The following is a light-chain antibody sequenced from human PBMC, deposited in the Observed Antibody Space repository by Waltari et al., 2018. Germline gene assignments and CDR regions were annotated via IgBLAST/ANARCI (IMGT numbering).Light chain of an antibody. CDR1: QSVSSY. V-gene: IGKV3-11*01. J-gene: IGKJ1*01. Sequence: VILTQSPATLSLSPGERATLSCRASQSVSSYLVWYQQKPGQAPRLLIHSASTRATGIPDRVRGSGSGTGVSLTIRRLGAEDGGIYHCYQHSSGWTFGQGTKVEIK. CDR3: YQHSSGWT. CDR2: SAS.